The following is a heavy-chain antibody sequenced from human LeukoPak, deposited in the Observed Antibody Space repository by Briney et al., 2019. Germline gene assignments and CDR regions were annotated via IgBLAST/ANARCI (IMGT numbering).Heavy chain of an antibody. CDR3: ATDKPGIAAAGKDY. Sequence: ASVTVSCKVSGYTLTELSMHWVRQAPGKGLEWMGGFDPEDGETIYAQKFQGRVTMTEDTSTDTAYMELSSLRSEDTAVYYCATDKPGIAAAGKDYWGQGTLVTVSS. D-gene: IGHD6-13*01. J-gene: IGHJ4*02. V-gene: IGHV1-24*01. CDR1: GYTLTELS. CDR2: FDPEDGET.